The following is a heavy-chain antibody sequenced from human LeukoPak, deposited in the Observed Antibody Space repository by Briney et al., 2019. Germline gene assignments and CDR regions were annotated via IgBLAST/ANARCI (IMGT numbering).Heavy chain of an antibody. J-gene: IGHJ4*02. D-gene: IGHD3-22*01. Sequence: SETLSLTCTVSGGSISSYYWSWLRQPPGKGLEWIGYIYYSGSTNYNPSLKSRVTISVDTSKNQFSLKLSSVTAADTAVYYCAREKYYYDSSGYYYSLFDYWGQGTLVTVSS. CDR3: AREKYYYDSSGYYYSLFDY. CDR1: GGSISSYY. V-gene: IGHV4-59*01. CDR2: IYYSGST.